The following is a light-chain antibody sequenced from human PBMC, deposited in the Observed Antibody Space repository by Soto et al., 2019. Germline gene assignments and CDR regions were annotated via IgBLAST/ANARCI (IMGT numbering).Light chain of an antibody. CDR2: DAS. CDR1: QSVSSS. V-gene: IGKV3-11*01. J-gene: IGKJ4*01. CDR3: QQRNSWPLT. Sequence: EIVLTRSPATLSLSPGEGATLSCRASQSVSSSLAWYQQKPGQAPRLLIYDASKTATGIPARFSGSGSGTDFTLTISSLEPEDFAVYYCQQRNSWPLTFGGGTTVEIK.